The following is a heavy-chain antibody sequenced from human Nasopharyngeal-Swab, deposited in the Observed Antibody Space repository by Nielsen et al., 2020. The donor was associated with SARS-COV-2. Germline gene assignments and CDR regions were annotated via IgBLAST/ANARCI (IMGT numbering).Heavy chain of an antibody. J-gene: IGHJ3*02. D-gene: IGHD3-10*01. CDR1: GFTFSSYW. CDR2: INSDGSST. CDR3: AKDIVRGVMDAFDI. Sequence: GGSLRLSCAASGFTFSSYWMHWVRQAPGKGLVWVSRINSDGSSTSYADSVKGRFTISRDNAKNSLYLQMNSLRAEDTALYYCAKDIVRGVMDAFDIWGQGTMVTVSS. V-gene: IGHV3-74*01.